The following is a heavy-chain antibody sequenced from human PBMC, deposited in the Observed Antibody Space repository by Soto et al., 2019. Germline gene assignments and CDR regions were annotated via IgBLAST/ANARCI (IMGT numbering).Heavy chain of an antibody. Sequence: GGSLRLSCAASGFTFSSYAINWVRQAPGQGLEWVSTISGNGASTYYADSVKGRFSMSRANSKNTLFLQMNSLRAEDTAVYYCAKAPYDSSHRVYYYYAMDVWGQGTTVTVSS. CDR2: ISGNGAST. CDR3: AKAPYDSSHRVYYYYAMDV. J-gene: IGHJ6*02. CDR1: GFTFSSYA. V-gene: IGHV3-23*01. D-gene: IGHD3-22*01.